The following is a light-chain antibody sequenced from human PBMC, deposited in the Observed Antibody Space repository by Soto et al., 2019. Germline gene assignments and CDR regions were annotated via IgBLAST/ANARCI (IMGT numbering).Light chain of an antibody. V-gene: IGKV1-5*01. CDR1: QSISIW. J-gene: IGKJ4*01. CDR3: QQYNSHDDIA. Sequence: DIQMTQSPSALSASIGDRVTITCRASQSISIWLAWYQQKPGKAPKILIYDASSLESGVPSRFSGSGSGTEFALTISSLQPDDSATYYCQQYNSHDDIAFGRGTKVDIK. CDR2: DAS.